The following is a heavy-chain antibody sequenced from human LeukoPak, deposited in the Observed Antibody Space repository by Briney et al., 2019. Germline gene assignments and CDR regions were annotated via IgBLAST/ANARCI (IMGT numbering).Heavy chain of an antibody. Sequence: SETLSLTCTVSGGSVSSGSYYWSWIRQPPGKGLEWIGEINHSGSTNYNPSLKSRVTISVDTSKNQFSLKLSSVTAADTAVYYCARGAAQLPHWGQGTLVTVSS. J-gene: IGHJ4*02. CDR3: ARGAAQLPH. V-gene: IGHV4-39*07. CDR1: GGSVSSGSYY. CDR2: INHSGST. D-gene: IGHD6-6*01.